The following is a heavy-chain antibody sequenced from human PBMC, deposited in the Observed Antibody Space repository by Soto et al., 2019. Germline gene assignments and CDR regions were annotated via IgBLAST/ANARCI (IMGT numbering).Heavy chain of an antibody. D-gene: IGHD3-10*01. V-gene: IGHV3-23*01. J-gene: IGHJ6*02. CDR3: ARDGSFGDYYYYGMDG. Sequence: GGSLSLSYAFSGFTFSTYSMNWVRQAPGKGLEWVAHISASGERVTYTDSVKGRFTISRDNFKMYLQMNSLRPDDTAVYYCARDGSFGDYYYYGMDGWGQGTTVTV. CDR1: GFTFSTYS. CDR2: ISASGERV.